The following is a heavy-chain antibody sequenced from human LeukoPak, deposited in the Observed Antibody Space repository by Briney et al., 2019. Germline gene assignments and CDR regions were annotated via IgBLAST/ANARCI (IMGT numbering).Heavy chain of an antibody. D-gene: IGHD2-2*01. CDR2: INPSGGST. J-gene: IGHJ4*02. CDR3: ARDPKGYCSSTSCSNPFWYFDY. Sequence: ASVKVSCKASGYTFTSYYMHWVRQAPGQGLEWMGIINPSGGSTSYAQKFQGRVTKTRDTSTSTVYMELSSLRSEDTAVYYCARDPKGYCSSTSCSNPFWYFDYRGQGTLVTVSS. CDR1: GYTFTSYY. V-gene: IGHV1-46*01.